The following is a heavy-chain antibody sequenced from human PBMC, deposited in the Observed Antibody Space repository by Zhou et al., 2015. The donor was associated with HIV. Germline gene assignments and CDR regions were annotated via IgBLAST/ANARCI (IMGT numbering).Heavy chain of an antibody. Sequence: QVQLVESGGGVVQPGRSLRLSCAASGFTFSSYAMHWVRQAPGKGLEWVAVISYDGSNKYYADSVKGRFTISRDNSKNTLYLQMNSLRAEDTAVYYCARDYDSSGYSDYWGQGTLVTVS. D-gene: IGHD3-22*01. V-gene: IGHV3-30-3*01. J-gene: IGHJ4*02. CDR2: ISYDGSNK. CDR1: GFTFSSYA. CDR3: ARDYDSSGYSDY.